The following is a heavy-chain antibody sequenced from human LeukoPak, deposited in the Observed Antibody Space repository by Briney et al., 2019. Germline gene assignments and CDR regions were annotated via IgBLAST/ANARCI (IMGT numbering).Heavy chain of an antibody. CDR2: INPNSGGT. Sequence: GASVKVSCKASGYTFTGYYMYWVRQAPGQGLEWMGWINPNSGGTNYAQKFQGRVTMTRDTSISTAYMELSRLRSDDTAVYYCAREGIEGLAVAGTFDPWGQGTLVTVSS. CDR3: AREGIEGLAVAGTFDP. V-gene: IGHV1-2*02. J-gene: IGHJ5*02. D-gene: IGHD6-13*01. CDR1: GYTFTGYY.